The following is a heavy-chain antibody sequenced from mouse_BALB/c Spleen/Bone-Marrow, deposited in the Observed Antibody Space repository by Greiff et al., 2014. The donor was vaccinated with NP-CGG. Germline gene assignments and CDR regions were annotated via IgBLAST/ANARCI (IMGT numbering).Heavy chain of an antibody. V-gene: IGHV1-39*01. D-gene: IGHD2-12*01. CDR2: IDPYYGDT. CDR1: GYSFSGYN. CDR3: ARKAYYTIWWYFDV. J-gene: IGHJ1*01. Sequence: EVQLQQSGPELEKPGASVKISCKGSGYSFSGYNLNWVKQSNGQSLEWIGNIDPYYGDTTYNQKFKGKATLTVDRSSSTAYMQLKSLASEDSAFYYCARKAYYTIWWYFDVWGAGTTVTVSS.